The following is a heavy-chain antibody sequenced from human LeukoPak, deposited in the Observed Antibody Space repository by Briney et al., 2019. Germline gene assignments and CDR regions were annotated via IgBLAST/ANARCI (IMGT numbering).Heavy chain of an antibody. J-gene: IGHJ6*02. CDR1: GYTFTSYG. CDR2: ISAYNGNT. D-gene: IGHD3-3*01. Sequence: ASVKVSCKAPGYTFTSYGISWVRQAPGQGLEWMGWISAYNGNTNYAQKLQGRVTMTTDTSTSTAYMELRSLRSDDTAVYYCARRNYDFWSGYLYGMDVWGQGTTVTVSS. V-gene: IGHV1-18*01. CDR3: ARRNYDFWSGYLYGMDV.